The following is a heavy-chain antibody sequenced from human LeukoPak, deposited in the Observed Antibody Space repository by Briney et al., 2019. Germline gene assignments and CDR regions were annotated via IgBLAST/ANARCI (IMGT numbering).Heavy chain of an antibody. D-gene: IGHD1-26*01. CDR2: ISSSGSGGNT. V-gene: IGHV3-23*01. Sequence: PGGSLRLSCAASGFIFSNYGMNWVRQAPGKGLEWVSGISSSGSGGNTYYADFVKGRITISRDSSKNTLFLQMNTLRAEDTAIYYCAKDRTVGASYWYFDLWGRGTLVTVSS. CDR1: GFIFSNYG. CDR3: AKDRTVGASYWYFDL. J-gene: IGHJ2*01.